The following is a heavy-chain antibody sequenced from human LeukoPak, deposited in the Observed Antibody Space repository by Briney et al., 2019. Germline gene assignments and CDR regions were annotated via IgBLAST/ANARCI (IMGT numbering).Heavy chain of an antibody. J-gene: IGHJ3*02. D-gene: IGHD4-17*01. CDR2: ISASNGNT. Sequence: ASVKVSCKASGYSFPNFGISWVRQARGQGLEWMGWISASNGNTNYAQKLQGRVTMTTDTSTSTADMELRSLRSDDTAVYYCARVDTVNAFDIWGQGTVVTVSS. CDR1: GYSFPNFG. CDR3: ARVDTVNAFDI. V-gene: IGHV1-18*01.